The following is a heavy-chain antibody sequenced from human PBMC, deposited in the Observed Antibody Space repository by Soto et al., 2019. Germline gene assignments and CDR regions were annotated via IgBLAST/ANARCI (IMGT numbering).Heavy chain of an antibody. CDR3: ASSYSNYALIDYYYYGMDV. J-gene: IGHJ6*02. D-gene: IGHD4-4*01. CDR1: GYTFTSYA. V-gene: IGHV1-3*01. Sequence: GASVKVSCKASGYTFTSYAMQWVRQAPGQRLEWMGWINAGNGNTKYSQEFQGRVTITRDTSASTAYMELSSLRSEDTAVYYCASSYSNYALIDYYYYGMDVWGQGTTVTVSS. CDR2: INAGNGNT.